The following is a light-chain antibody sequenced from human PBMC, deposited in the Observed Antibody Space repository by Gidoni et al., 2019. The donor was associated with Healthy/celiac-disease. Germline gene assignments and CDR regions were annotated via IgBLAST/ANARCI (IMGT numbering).Light chain of an antibody. CDR3: MQALQTPLYT. CDR2: LGS. CDR1: QSLLHSNGYNY. Sequence: DIVMTQSPLSLPVTPGEPASISCRASQSLLHSNGYNYLDRYLQKPGQSPQLLIYLGSNRASEVPDRFSGSGSGTDFTLKISRVEAEDVGVYYCMQALQTPLYTFGQGTKLEIK. V-gene: IGKV2-28*01. J-gene: IGKJ2*01.